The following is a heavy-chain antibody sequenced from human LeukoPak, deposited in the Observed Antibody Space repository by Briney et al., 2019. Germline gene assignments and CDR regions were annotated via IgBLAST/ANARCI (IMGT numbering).Heavy chain of an antibody. CDR3: ARVQLGYCSSTSCYGYDY. V-gene: IGHV1-69*06. D-gene: IGHD2-2*01. CDR2: IIPIFGTA. J-gene: IGHJ4*02. CDR1: GGTFSSYA. Sequence: SVKVSCKASGGTFSSYAISWVRQAPGQGLEWMGGIIPIFGTANYAQKFQGRVTITADKSTSTAYMELSSLRFEDTAVYYCARVQLGYCSSTSCYGYDYWGQGTLVTVSS.